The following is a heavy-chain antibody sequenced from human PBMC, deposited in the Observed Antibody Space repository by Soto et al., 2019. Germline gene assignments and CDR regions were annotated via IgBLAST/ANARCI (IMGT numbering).Heavy chain of an antibody. J-gene: IGHJ4*02. CDR2: IYYSGNT. D-gene: IGHD6-13*01. CDR3: ERGIASSSRTSLIY. Sequence: PSETLSLTCTVSGDSIRNYYWSWIRQPPGKGLEWIGYIYYSGNTNYNPSLKSRVTISLDTSKNQFSLKLTSVTAADTAIYYCERGIASSSRTSLIYWGQGALVTVSS. V-gene: IGHV4-59*01. CDR1: GDSIRNYY.